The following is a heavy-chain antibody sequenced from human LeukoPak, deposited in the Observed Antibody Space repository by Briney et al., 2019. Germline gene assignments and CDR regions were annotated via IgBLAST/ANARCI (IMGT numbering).Heavy chain of an antibody. Sequence: PGGSLRLSCAASGFTFSSAAMTWVRQAPGKGLEWVSTITGSDESTYYTDSVKGRFTISRDNSKSTLYLQMNSLRAEDTAVYYCAKDRGGYCSSTSCSHLYWGQGTLVTVSS. V-gene: IGHV3-23*01. CDR1: GFTFSSAA. CDR3: AKDRGGYCSSTSCSHLY. J-gene: IGHJ4*02. CDR2: ITGSDEST. D-gene: IGHD2-2*01.